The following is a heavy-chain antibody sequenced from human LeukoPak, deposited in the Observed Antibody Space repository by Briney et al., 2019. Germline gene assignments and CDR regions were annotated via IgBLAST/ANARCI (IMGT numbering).Heavy chain of an antibody. CDR2: INPNSGGT. J-gene: IGHJ4*02. D-gene: IGHD4-4*01. CDR1: GYTFTGYY. V-gene: IGHV1-2*02. CDR3: ARMTRPQSKYYFDY. Sequence: ASVKVSCKASGYTFTGYYMHWVRQAPGQGLEWMGWINPNSGGTNYAQKFQGRVTMTRDTSISTACMELSRLRSDDTAVYYCARMTRPQSKYYFDYWGPGTLVTVSS.